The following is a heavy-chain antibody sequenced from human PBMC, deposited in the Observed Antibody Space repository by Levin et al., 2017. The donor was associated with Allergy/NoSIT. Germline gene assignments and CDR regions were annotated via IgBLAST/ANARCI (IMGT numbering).Heavy chain of an antibody. CDR2: INSDGSST. J-gene: IGHJ3*02. Sequence: PGESLKISCAASGFTFSSYWMHWVRQAPGKGLVWVSRINSDGSSTSYADSVKGRFTISRDNAKNTLYLQMNSLRADDTAVYYCAREIIVRGSPSDAFDIWGQGTMVTVSS. CDR3: AREIIVRGSPSDAFDI. D-gene: IGHD3-10*01. CDR1: GFTFSSYW. V-gene: IGHV3-74*01.